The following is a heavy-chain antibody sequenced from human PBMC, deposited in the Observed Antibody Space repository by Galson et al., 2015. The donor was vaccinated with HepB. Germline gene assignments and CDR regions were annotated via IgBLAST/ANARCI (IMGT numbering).Heavy chain of an antibody. CDR3: ARGVDIVVVPAAIDHVYFDY. J-gene: IGHJ4*02. V-gene: IGHV3-7*01. D-gene: IGHD2-2*02. CDR1: GFTFSSYW. CDR2: IKQDGSEK. Sequence: SLRLSCAASGFTFSSYWMSWVRQAPGKGLEWVANIKQDGSEKYYVDSVKGRFTISRDNAKNSLYLQMNSLRAEDTAVYYCARGVDIVVVPAAIDHVYFDYWGQGTLVTVSS.